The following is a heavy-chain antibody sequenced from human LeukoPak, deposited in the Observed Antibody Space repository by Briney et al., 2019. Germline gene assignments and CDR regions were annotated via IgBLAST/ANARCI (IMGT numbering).Heavy chain of an antibody. CDR3: ARLDIPRILDY. J-gene: IGHJ4*02. Sequence: SETLSLTCTVSGYSISSGYYWGWIRQPPGKGLEWIGSIYHSGSTYYNPSLKSRVTISVDTSKNQFSLKLSSVTAADTAVYYCARLDIPRILDYWGQGTLVTVSS. V-gene: IGHV4-38-2*02. D-gene: IGHD2-21*01. CDR1: GYSISSGYY. CDR2: IYHSGST.